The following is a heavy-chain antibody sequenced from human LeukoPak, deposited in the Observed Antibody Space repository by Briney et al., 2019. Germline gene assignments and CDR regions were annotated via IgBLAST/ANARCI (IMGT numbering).Heavy chain of an antibody. CDR3: ARQSAMVWAFDI. J-gene: IGHJ3*02. D-gene: IGHD5-18*01. Sequence: SETLSLTCTVSGGSISSSSYYWGWIRQPPGKGLEWIGSIYYSGSTYYSPSLKSRVTISVDTSKNQFSLKLSSVTAADTAVYYCARQSAMVWAFDIWGQGTMVTVSS. V-gene: IGHV4-39*01. CDR2: IYYSGST. CDR1: GGSISSSSYY.